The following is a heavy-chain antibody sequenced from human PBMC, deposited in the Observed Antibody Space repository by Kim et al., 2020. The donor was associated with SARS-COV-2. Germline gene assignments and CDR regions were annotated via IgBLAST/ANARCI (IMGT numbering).Heavy chain of an antibody. D-gene: IGHD5-18*01. J-gene: IGHJ4*02. Sequence: GGSLRLSCAASGLSVSRYYMSWVRQAPGKGLEWVSLIYSGGATYYADSVKGRYTISRDNSKNTLFLQLNSLRAWDTAIYYCASGFSYEFWGQGTLVTVSS. CDR2: IYSGGAT. CDR3: ASGFSYEF. CDR1: GLSVSRYY. V-gene: IGHV3-53*01.